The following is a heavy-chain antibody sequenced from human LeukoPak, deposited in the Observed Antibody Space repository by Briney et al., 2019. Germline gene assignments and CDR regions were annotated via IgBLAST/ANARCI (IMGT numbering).Heavy chain of an antibody. CDR3: AKHGPYNWNTDFGY. V-gene: IGHV4-39*01. CDR1: GGSISSSISY. CDR2: IYYSGST. J-gene: IGHJ4*02. D-gene: IGHD1/OR15-1a*01. Sequence: NPSETLSLTCTVSGGSISSSISYWGWIRQPPGKGLEWIGSIYYSGSTYYNPSLKSRVTISVDTSKNQFSLKLSSVTAADTAVYYCAKHGPYNWNTDFGYWGQGTLVTVSS.